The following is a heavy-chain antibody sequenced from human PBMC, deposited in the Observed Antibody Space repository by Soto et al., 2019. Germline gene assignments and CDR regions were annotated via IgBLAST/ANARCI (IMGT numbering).Heavy chain of an antibody. CDR1: GGSFSAFY. D-gene: IGHD6-19*01. Sequence: ETLSLTCAVYGGSFSAFYWSWIRQPPGKELEWIGEVNPTGTTKYNPSLKSRVTMSLDTSKKQFSLNLNSMTAADTALYYCARSREQWLVDAFDIWGQGTMVTVSS. CDR2: VNPTGTT. V-gene: IGHV4-34*01. J-gene: IGHJ3*02. CDR3: ARSREQWLVDAFDI.